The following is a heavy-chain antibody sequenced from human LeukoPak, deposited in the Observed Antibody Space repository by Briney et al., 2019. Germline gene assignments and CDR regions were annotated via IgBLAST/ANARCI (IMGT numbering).Heavy chain of an antibody. J-gene: IGHJ4*02. V-gene: IGHV4-30-2*01. CDR1: GGSISSGSYS. CDR3: ARFSPRAMGNYLDF. CDR2: IYPRGST. D-gene: IGHD7-27*01. Sequence: TSQTLSLTCAVSGGSISSGSYSWSWIRQPPGKSLEWIGYIYPRGSTYYNPSLKSRVILSLDKSANQFSLNLSSVTAADTAVYYCARFSPRAMGNYLDFWGQGTLVTVSS.